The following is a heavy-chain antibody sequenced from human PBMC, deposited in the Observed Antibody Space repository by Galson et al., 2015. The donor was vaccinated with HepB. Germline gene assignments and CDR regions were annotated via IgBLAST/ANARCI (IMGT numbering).Heavy chain of an antibody. CDR2: ISYDGSNK. D-gene: IGHD3-10*01. CDR3: AKDCITMVRGVTSPDY. J-gene: IGHJ4*02. CDR1: GFTFSSYG. Sequence: SLRLSCEASGFTFSSYGMHWVRQAPGKGLEWVAVISYDGSNKYYADSVKGRFTNSRDNSKNTLYLQMNSLRAEDTAVYYCAKDCITMVRGVTSPDYWGQGTLVTVSS. V-gene: IGHV3-30*18.